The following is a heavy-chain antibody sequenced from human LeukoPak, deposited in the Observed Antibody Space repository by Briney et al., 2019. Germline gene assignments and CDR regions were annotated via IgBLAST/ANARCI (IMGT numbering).Heavy chain of an antibody. D-gene: IGHD3-3*01. CDR3: AKDLVPVLRFLEWLNLDAFDI. J-gene: IGHJ3*02. V-gene: IGHV3-23*01. CDR2: ISGSGGST. CDR1: GFTFSSYA. Sequence: GGSLRLSCAASGFTFSSYAMSWVRQAPGKGLEWVSAISGSGGSTYYADSVKGRFTISRDNSKNTLYLQMNSLRAEDTAVYYCAKDLVPVLRFLEWLNLDAFDIWGQGTMVTVSS.